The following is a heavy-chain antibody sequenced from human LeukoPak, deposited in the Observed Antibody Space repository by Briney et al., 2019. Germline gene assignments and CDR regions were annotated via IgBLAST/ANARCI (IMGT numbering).Heavy chain of an antibody. CDR3: ARDLSLRIPGRGAFDI. D-gene: IGHD5-12*01. Sequence: GGSLRLSCVVSGFIVSSNHISWVRQTPGKGLEWVSVFYSGGSTYYADSVKGRFTISRDNSKNTVYLQMNSLRVEDTAVYYCARDLSLRIPGRGAFDIWGQGTMVTVSS. CDR1: GFIVSSNH. J-gene: IGHJ3*02. CDR2: FYSGGST. V-gene: IGHV3-53*01.